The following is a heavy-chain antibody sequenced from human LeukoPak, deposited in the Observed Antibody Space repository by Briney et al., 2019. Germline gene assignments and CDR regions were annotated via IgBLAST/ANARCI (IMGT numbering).Heavy chain of an antibody. D-gene: IGHD3-3*01. CDR3: ARHRWRDYYYYYDLDV. V-gene: IGHV4-39*01. J-gene: IGHJ6*03. Sequence: SETLSLTCTVSGGSFSSSSYYWGWIRQPPGKGLEWIGSIYYSGSTYYNPSLKSRVTISVDTSKNQFSLKLSSVTAADTAVYYCARHRWRDYYYYYDLDVWGKGTTVTVSS. CDR1: GGSFSSSSYY. CDR2: IYYSGST.